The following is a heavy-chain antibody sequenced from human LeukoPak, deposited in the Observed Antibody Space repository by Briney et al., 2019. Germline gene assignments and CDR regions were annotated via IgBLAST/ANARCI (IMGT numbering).Heavy chain of an antibody. CDR3: ARSMVRGVTFDY. Sequence: GGSLRLSCAASGFTFSSYEMNWVRQAPGKGLEWVSYITSSGSTIYYADSVEGRFTISRDNAKNSLYLQMNSLRAEDTAVYYCARSMVRGVTFDYWGQGTLVTVSS. CDR1: GFTFSSYE. J-gene: IGHJ4*02. CDR2: ITSSGSTI. V-gene: IGHV3-48*03. D-gene: IGHD3-10*01.